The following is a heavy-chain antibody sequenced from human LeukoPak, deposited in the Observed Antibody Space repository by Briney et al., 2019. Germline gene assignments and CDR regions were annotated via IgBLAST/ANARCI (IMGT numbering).Heavy chain of an antibody. CDR1: GGSISSSSYY. V-gene: IGHV4-39*01. J-gene: IGHJ6*03. Sequence: SETLSLTCTVSGGSISSSSYYWGWIRQPPGKGLEWIGSIYYSGSTYYNPSLKSRVTISVDTSKNQFSLKLSSVTAADTAVCYCARLGGGNSRYYYYYYMDVWGKGTTVTVSS. CDR3: ARLGGGNSRYYYYYYMDV. D-gene: IGHD4-23*01. CDR2: IYYSGST.